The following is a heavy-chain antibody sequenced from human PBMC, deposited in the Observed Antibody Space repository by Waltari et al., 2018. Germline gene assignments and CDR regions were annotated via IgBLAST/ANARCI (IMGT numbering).Heavy chain of an antibody. CDR3: ASNSVRGYYDSSGYYGGFDY. V-gene: IGHV3-48*04. CDR1: GFTFSSYS. CDR2: ISSGSSPI. D-gene: IGHD3-22*01. Sequence: EVQLVESGGGLVQPGGSLRLSCAASGFTFSSYSMNWVRQAPGKGLEWVSSISSGSSPIYYADSVKGRFTISRDNAENSLYLQMNSLRAEDTAVYYCASNSVRGYYDSSGYYGGFDYWGQGTLVTVSS. J-gene: IGHJ4*02.